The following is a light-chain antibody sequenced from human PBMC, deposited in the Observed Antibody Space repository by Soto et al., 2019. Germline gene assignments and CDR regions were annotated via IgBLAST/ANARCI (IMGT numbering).Light chain of an antibody. CDR3: QESYSPFWGT. J-gene: IGKJ1*01. CDR1: QNINNC. CDR2: GAS. V-gene: IGKV1-39*01. Sequence: EIQMTQSPPSLSASVGDRFTITFRTSQNINNCLNWYQQRPGKAPKLLIYGASSLQSGVPLRFSGSGSGTDFTLTISSLQPEDSATYYCQESYSPFWGTCSQGTKVDIK.